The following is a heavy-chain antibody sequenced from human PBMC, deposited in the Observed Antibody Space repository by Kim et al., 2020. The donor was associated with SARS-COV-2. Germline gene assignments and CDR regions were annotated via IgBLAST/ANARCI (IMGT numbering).Heavy chain of an antibody. CDR1: GFIFSNYA. V-gene: IGHV3-23*01. CDR3: AQQRMVLGAFDI. Sequence: GGSLRLSCAASGFIFSNYAMSWVRQSPGKGPEWVSAMSGRGGSTYYADSVKGRFTVSRDNSKNTLYLHMNSLRGEDTAVYYCAQQRMVLGAFDIWGQGT. D-gene: IGHD6-13*01. CDR2: MSGRGGST. J-gene: IGHJ3*02.